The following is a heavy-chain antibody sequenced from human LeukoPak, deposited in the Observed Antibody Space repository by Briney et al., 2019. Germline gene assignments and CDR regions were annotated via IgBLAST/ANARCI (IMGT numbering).Heavy chain of an antibody. CDR2: IIPIFGTA. J-gene: IGHJ4*02. D-gene: IGHD5-12*01. CDR1: GYTFTGYY. Sequence: SVKVSCKASGYTFTGYYMHWVRQAPGQGLEWMGGIIPIFGTAIYAQKFQGRVTITADESTSTAYMELSSLRSEDTAVYYCARDAGYGGYLYYFDYWGQGTLVTVSS. CDR3: ARDAGYGGYLYYFDY. V-gene: IGHV1-69*13.